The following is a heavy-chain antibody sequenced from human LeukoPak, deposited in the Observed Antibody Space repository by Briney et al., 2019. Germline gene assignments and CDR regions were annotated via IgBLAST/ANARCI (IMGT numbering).Heavy chain of an antibody. CDR2: FDPEDGET. J-gene: IGHJ6*02. CDR1: GYTLTELS. Sequence: GASVKVSCKVSGYTLTELSMHWVRQAPGKGLEWMGGFDPEDGETIYAQKFQGRVTMTEDTSTDTAYMELSSLRSDDTAVYYCARDMGSSSWYPGAYYYYGMDVWGQGTTVTVSS. CDR3: ARDMGSSSWYPGAYYYYGMDV. V-gene: IGHV1-24*01. D-gene: IGHD6-13*01.